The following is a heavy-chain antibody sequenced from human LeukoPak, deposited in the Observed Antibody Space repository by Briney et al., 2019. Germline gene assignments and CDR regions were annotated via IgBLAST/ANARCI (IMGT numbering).Heavy chain of an antibody. CDR3: LRDLNWSLDQ. Sequence: GGSLRLSCAASGFTFSSYDMSWVRQAPGKGLVWVSRIKSDGITITYADSVKGRFTISRDNAKNTLYLQMNSLRAEDTAVYYCLRDLNWSLDQWGQGTLVTVSS. V-gene: IGHV3-74*01. CDR1: GFTFSSYD. CDR2: IKSDGITI. J-gene: IGHJ4*02. D-gene: IGHD1-20*01.